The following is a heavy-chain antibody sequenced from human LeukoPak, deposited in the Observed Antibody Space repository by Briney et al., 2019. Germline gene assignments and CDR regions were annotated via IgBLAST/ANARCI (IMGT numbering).Heavy chain of an antibody. CDR3: ARDGRGSRFDP. Sequence: GSSVQVSCKASVYTFTNYAMNWVRPPPGQGLEWVGWINTNTWNPTYAQGLTGRFVFSLDTSISTAYLQISSLRAEDTAVYYCARDGRGSRFDPWGEGALVTVSS. D-gene: IGHD5-12*01. V-gene: IGHV7-4-1*02. CDR2: INTNTWNP. CDR1: VYTFTNYA. J-gene: IGHJ5*02.